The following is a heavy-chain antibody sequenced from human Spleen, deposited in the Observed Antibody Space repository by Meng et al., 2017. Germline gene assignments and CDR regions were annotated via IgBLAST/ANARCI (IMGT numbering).Heavy chain of an antibody. CDR2: INPNPGRT. Sequence: ATVERAWAGLQNPRDSLKVPCKARAHTFPGEKIHGVRQAHEQGIEWLGRINPNPGRTNYAQKFEGRVTVTWDTSIDTAYMELSGLSFDDTAVYFCARALMLRGVIIDNWLDPWGQGPLVTVSS. V-gene: IGHV1-2*06. CDR3: ARALMLRGVIIDNWLDP. J-gene: IGHJ5*02. CDR1: AHTFPGEK. D-gene: IGHD3-10*01.